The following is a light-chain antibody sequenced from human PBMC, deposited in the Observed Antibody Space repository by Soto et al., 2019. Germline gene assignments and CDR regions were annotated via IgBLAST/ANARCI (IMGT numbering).Light chain of an antibody. J-gene: IGKJ2*01. Sequence: DIQMTQSPSALSASLGDRVTSTCRASHSIDTWLAWYQQRPGKAPNLLIYDASSLASGVPSRFSGGGSGTEFTLTISILQPDDFGTYYCHQYKSYTPYTIGQGTKVEIK. CDR1: HSIDTW. CDR3: HQYKSYTPYT. CDR2: DAS. V-gene: IGKV1-5*01.